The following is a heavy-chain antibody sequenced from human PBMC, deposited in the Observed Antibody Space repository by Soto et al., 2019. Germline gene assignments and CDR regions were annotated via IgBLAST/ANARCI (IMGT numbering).Heavy chain of an antibody. CDR2: ISSSGDYT. V-gene: IGHV3-23*01. J-gene: IGHJ4*02. Sequence: WGPLRLSFADSRFTLSIYDMSWVLQAPVEGLEWVSAISSSGDYTYYSDSVKGRFTIYRDNSKNTLYLQMNRLRAEDTAVYYCAKDSTAFDYWGQGTLVTVSS. CDR3: AKDSTAFDY. CDR1: RFTLSIYD.